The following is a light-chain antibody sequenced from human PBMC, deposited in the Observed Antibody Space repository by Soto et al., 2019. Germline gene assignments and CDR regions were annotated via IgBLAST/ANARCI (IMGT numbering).Light chain of an antibody. CDR3: SSYTSSTTWV. J-gene: IGLJ3*02. Sequence: QSVLTQPASVSGSPGQSITISCTGTSSDVGGYKYVSWYQQHPGKAPKLMIYEVKNRPSGVSNRFSGSKSGNTASLTISGLPGEDEADYYCSSYTSSTTWVFGGGTKLTVL. CDR2: EVK. V-gene: IGLV2-14*01. CDR1: SSDVGGYKY.